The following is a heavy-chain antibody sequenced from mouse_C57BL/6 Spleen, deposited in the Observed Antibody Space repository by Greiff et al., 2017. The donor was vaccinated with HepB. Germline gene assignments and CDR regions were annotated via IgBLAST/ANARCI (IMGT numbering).Heavy chain of an antibody. J-gene: IGHJ4*01. CDR2: IYPGDGDT. CDR3: AREGHYYGSSPSYAMDY. D-gene: IGHD1-1*01. Sequence: QVQLQQSGPELVKPGASVKISCKASGYAFSSSWMNWVKQRPGKGLEWIGRIYPGDGDTNYNGKFKGKATLTADNSSSTAYMQLSSLTSEDSAVYCCAREGHYYGSSPSYAMDYWGQGTSVTVSS. CDR1: GYAFSSSW. V-gene: IGHV1-82*01.